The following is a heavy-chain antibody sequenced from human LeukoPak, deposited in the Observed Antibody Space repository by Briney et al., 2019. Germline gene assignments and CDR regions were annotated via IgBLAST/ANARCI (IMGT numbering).Heavy chain of an antibody. Sequence: GGSLRLSCAASGFTFSDHGFHWVRQAPGKALEWVTYKRYDGSNAYDAASVKGRFTISRDNSKNSLDLQMNRLRGDDTALYFCVRDSRPGGDMGLYHNFDLWGLGTLVTVSS. J-gene: IGHJ4*02. V-gene: IGHV3-30*02. CDR3: VRDSRPGGDMGLYHNFDL. CDR2: KRYDGSNA. D-gene: IGHD3-16*01. CDR1: GFTFSDHG.